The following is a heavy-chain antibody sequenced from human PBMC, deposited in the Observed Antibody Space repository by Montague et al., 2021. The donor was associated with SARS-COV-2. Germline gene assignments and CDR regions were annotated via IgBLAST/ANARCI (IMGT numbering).Heavy chain of an antibody. V-gene: IGHV4-34*01. CDR2: INHSGST. CDR3: ARGRRILLWFGELLSGGDYYSMDV. Sequence: SETLSLTCAVYGGSFSGYYWSWIRQPPGKGLEWIGEINHSGSTNYNPSLKSRVTISVDTSKNQFSLKLSSVTAADTAVYYCARGRRILLWFGELLSGGDYYSMDVWGQGTTATVSS. CDR1: GGSFSGYY. J-gene: IGHJ6*02. D-gene: IGHD3-10*01.